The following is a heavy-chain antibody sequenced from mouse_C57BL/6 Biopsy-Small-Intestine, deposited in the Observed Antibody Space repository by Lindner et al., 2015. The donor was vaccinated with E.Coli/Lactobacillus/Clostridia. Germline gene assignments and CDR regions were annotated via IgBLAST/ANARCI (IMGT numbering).Heavy chain of an antibody. CDR1: GYSFTGYF. J-gene: IGHJ1*03. CDR3: ARRGKLLPLRYFDV. CDR2: INPYNGDT. Sequence: VQLQESGPELVKPGDSVKISCKASGYSFTGYFMNWVMQSHGKSLEWIGRINPYNGDTFYNQKFKGKATLTVDKSSSTAHMELRSLTSEDSAVYYCARRGKLLPLRYFDVWGTGTTVTVSS. V-gene: IGHV1-20*01. D-gene: IGHD1-1*01.